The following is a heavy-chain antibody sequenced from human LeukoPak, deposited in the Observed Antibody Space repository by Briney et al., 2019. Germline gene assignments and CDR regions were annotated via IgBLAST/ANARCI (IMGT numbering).Heavy chain of an antibody. CDR1: GFTFGNYG. D-gene: IGHD3-10*01. J-gene: IGHJ6*03. CDR3: ARVARGDYYYYYMDV. Sequence: GGSLRLSCAASGFTFGNYGMSWVRQAPGKGLVWVSRINNDGSSTSYADSVQGRFTISRDNAKNTLYLQMNSLRAEDTALYYCARVARGDYYYYYMDVWGKGTTVTVSS. CDR2: INNDGSST. V-gene: IGHV3-74*01.